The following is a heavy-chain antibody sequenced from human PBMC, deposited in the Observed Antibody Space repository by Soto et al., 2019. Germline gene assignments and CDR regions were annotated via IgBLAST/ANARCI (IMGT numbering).Heavy chain of an antibody. CDR1: GGTFSSYA. J-gene: IGHJ3*02. CDR2: INAGNGNT. V-gene: IGHV1-3*01. D-gene: IGHD1-26*01. Sequence: ASVKVSCKASGGTFSSYAISWVRQAPGQRLEWMGWINAGNGNTKYSQKFQGRVTITRDTSASTAYMELSSLRSEDTAVYYCARDFQSSGSYLDAFDIWGQGTMVTVSS. CDR3: ARDFQSSGSYLDAFDI.